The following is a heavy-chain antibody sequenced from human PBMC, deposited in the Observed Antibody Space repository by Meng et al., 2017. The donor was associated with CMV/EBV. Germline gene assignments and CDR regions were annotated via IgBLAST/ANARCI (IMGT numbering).Heavy chain of an antibody. Sequence: GESLKISCAASGFTFSSYWMHWVRQAPGKGLVWVSRINSDGSSTSYADSVKGRFTISRDNAKNTLYLQMNSLRAEETAVYYCARDPRDGYNLPLDYWGQGTLVTVSS. D-gene: IGHD5-24*01. J-gene: IGHJ4*02. CDR2: INSDGSST. CDR1: GFTFSSYW. V-gene: IGHV3-74*01. CDR3: ARDPRDGYNLPLDY.